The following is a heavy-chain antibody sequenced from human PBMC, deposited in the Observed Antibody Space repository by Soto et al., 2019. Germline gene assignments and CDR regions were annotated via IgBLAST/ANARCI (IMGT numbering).Heavy chain of an antibody. CDR2: INHSGST. CDR1: GGSFSGYY. Sequence: LSLTCAVYGGSFSGYYWSWIRQPPGKGLEWIGEINHSGSTNYNPSLKSRVTISVDTSKNQFSLKLSSVTAADTAVYYCARGLRAVDYWGQGTLVTVSS. V-gene: IGHV4-34*01. CDR3: ARGLRAVDY. J-gene: IGHJ4*02.